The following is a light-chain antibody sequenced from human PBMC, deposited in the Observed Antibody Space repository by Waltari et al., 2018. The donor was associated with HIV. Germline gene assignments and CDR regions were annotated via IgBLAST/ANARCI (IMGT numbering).Light chain of an antibody. CDR3: SSYAGTNRL. CDR2: EDN. Sequence: QSALTQPPSAARSPGPSVTISPTGISSDVGGYKYVSWYQHHPGQAPTPMIYEDNRRPSGVPDRFSGSKSGNTASLTVSGLQADDEADYYCSSYAGTNRLFGGGTKLTVL. J-gene: IGLJ2*01. V-gene: IGLV2-8*01. CDR1: SSDVGGYKY.